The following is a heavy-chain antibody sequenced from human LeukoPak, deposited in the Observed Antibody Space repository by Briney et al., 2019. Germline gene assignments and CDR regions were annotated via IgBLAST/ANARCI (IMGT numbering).Heavy chain of an antibody. V-gene: IGHV1-69*05. Sequence: ASVKVSCKASGGTFSSYAISWVRQAPGQGLEWMGGIIPIFGTANYAQKFQGRVTFTTDESTSTVYMELTSLRSEDTALYYCATVKFRFQEEGYYMDVWGKGTTVTVSS. J-gene: IGHJ6*03. CDR1: GGTFSSYA. D-gene: IGHD3-10*01. CDR3: ATVKFRFQEEGYYMDV. CDR2: IIPIFGTA.